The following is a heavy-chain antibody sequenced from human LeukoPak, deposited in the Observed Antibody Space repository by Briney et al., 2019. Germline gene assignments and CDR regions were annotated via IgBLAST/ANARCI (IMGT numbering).Heavy chain of an antibody. J-gene: IGHJ4*02. CDR2: INPASCDT. D-gene: IGHD1-26*01. V-gene: IGHV1-2*02. Sequence: ASVKVSCKASGYTFTAYYMHWLPQAPGNGLEWMGWINPASCDTSYAQKFQDRVTMTRDTSITTAYMELSRLTSGDTTVYICARGGKSQWDPFDYWGQGTLVTVSS. CDR1: GYTFTAYY. CDR3: ARGGKSQWDPFDY.